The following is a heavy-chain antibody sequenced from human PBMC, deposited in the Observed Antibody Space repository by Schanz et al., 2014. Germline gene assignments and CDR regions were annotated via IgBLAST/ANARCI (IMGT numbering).Heavy chain of an antibody. CDR2: ISASGDST. CDR1: GFTFIDSY. CDR3: ARVGGTYYELWSGVPPAVRHDGCDN. J-gene: IGHJ3*02. D-gene: IGHD3-3*01. Sequence: LSCASSGFTFIDSYLTLIRPAPWPVLAWVSYISASGDSTHYADAVKGRFTSYRDNAKNSRVLQMNSLRGEDTAGFYCARVGGTYYELWSGVPPAVRHDGCDNWGEGEMGTVS. V-gene: IGHV3-11*04.